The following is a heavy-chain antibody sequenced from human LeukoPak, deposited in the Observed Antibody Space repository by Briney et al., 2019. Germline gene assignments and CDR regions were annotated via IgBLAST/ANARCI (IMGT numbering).Heavy chain of an antibody. D-gene: IGHD6-6*01. Sequence: PGGSLRLSCTASGFTFSRYAMTWVRQPPGKGLEWIGEINHSGSTNYNPSLKSRVTISVDTSKNQFSLKLSSVTAADTAVYYCARARPRNPFDYWGQGTLVTVSS. CDR1: GFTFSRYA. CDR3: ARARPRNPFDY. J-gene: IGHJ4*02. CDR2: INHSGST. V-gene: IGHV4-34*01.